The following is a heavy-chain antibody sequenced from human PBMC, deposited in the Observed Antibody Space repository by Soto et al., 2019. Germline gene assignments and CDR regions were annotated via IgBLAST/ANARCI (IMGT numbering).Heavy chain of an antibody. J-gene: IGHJ6*01. CDR2: ISDSGEST. CDR1: GFMFNKYA. D-gene: IGHD5-18*01. CDR3: PKETGYSHGFLPNAFDV. V-gene: IGHV3-23*01. Sequence: GGSLRLSCVGSGFMFNKYALNLVRQAPGKGLEWVSIISDSGESTHYADSVKGRFAISRDNSKNTLFLEINSLRAQDTAIYFCPKETGYSHGFLPNAFDVWGPGTTVTVSS.